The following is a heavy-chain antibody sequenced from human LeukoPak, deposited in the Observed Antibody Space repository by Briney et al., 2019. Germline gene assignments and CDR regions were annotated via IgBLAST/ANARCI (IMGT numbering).Heavy chain of an antibody. CDR1: GYTFTSYD. J-gene: IGHJ4*02. CDR2: MNPNSGNT. Sequence: ASVKVSCKASGYTFTSYDINWVRQATGQGLEWMGWMNPNSGNTGYAQKFQGRVTMTRNTSISTAYMEPSSLRSEDTAVYYCARVMYSGYDSAVAYWGQGTLVTVSS. D-gene: IGHD5-12*01. CDR3: ARVMYSGYDSAVAY. V-gene: IGHV1-8*01.